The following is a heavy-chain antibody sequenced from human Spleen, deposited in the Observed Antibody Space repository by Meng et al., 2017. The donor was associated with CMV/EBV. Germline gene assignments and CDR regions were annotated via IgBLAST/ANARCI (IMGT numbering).Heavy chain of an antibody. CDR2: INHSGST. Sequence: GSLRLSCAVYGGSFSGYYWSWIRQPPGKGLEWIGEINHSGSTNYNPSLKSRVTISVDTSKNQFSLKLSSVTAADTAVYYCARAYCSSTSCYFDYYGMDVWGQGTTVTVSS. CDR3: ARAYCSSTSCYFDYYGMDV. CDR1: GGSFSGYY. J-gene: IGHJ6*02. V-gene: IGHV4-34*01. D-gene: IGHD2-2*01.